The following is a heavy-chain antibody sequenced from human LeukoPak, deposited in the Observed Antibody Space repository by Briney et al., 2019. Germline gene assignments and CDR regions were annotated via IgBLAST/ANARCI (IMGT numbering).Heavy chain of an antibody. J-gene: IGHJ5*02. V-gene: IGHV1-69*13. D-gene: IGHD3-10*01. Sequence: SVKVSCKASGYTFTSYGISWVRQAPGQGLEWMGGIIPIFGTANYAQKFQGRVTITADESTSTAYMELSSLRSEDTAVYYCARDPLRYGSGSYYNVWWFDPWGQGTLVTVSS. CDR1: GYTFTSYG. CDR2: IIPIFGTA. CDR3: ARDPLRYGSGSYYNVWWFDP.